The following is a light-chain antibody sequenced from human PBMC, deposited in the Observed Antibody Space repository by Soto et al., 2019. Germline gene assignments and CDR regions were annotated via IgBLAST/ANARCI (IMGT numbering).Light chain of an antibody. CDR2: GVS. CDR1: NSDIGAYNY. CDR3: SSYTTSITLV. V-gene: IGLV2-14*01. J-gene: IGLJ2*01. Sequence: QSALTQPASVSGSPGQSITISCTGTNSDIGAYNYVSWYQQHPGKAPELMIYGVSNWPSGVSNRFSGSKSGNTASLTISGLQAEDEADYYCSSYTTSITLVFGGGTKLTVL.